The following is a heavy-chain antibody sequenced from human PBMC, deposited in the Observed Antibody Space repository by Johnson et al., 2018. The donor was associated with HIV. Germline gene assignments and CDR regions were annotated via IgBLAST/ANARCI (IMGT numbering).Heavy chain of an antibody. CDR2: IGTTGDT. V-gene: IGHV3-13*01. CDR3: ARDRRDDLYSHQLVLRGQNAFDI. Sequence: MLLVESGGGLVQPGRSLRLSCAASGFTFSNYDMHWVRQATGKRLEWVSGIGTTGDTFYIDSLKGRSTISRDNAKNSLYLQMNSLRVEDTAVYYCARDRRDDLYSHQLVLRGQNAFDIWGQGTMVTVSS. J-gene: IGHJ3*02. CDR1: GFTFSNYD. D-gene: IGHD1-26*01.